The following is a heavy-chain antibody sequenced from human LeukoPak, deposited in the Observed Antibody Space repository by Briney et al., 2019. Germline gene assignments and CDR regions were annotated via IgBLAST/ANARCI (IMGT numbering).Heavy chain of an antibody. D-gene: IGHD3-22*01. J-gene: IGHJ4*02. CDR1: GYSFTNYW. Sequence: KRGESLKISCKGSGYSFTNYWISWVRRMPGKGLEWMGRIDPSDSYTKYSPSFQGHVTISVDKSISTAYLQWSSLKASDSAMYYCARLRYDSSGYDYWGQGTLVTVSS. V-gene: IGHV5-10-1*01. CDR3: ARLRYDSSGYDY. CDR2: IDPSDSYT.